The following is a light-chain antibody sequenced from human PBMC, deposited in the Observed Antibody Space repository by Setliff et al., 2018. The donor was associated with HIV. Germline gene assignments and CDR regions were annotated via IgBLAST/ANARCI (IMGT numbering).Light chain of an antibody. CDR2: SNI. V-gene: IGLV1-44*01. Sequence: QSALTQAPSVSGTPGQRVTISCSGSNSNIGSHTVDWYQQFPGTAPKLLIYSNIQRPSGVPDRFSGSKSGTSASLAIAGLQSEDEADYYCATWDDSLNGVFGTGTKV. CDR3: ATWDDSLNGV. J-gene: IGLJ1*01. CDR1: NSNIGSHT.